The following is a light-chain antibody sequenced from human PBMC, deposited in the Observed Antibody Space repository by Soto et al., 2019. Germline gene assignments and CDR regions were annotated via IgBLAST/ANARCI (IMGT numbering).Light chain of an antibody. CDR2: EVT. CDR1: SSDVGVFNY. CDR3: SSYTGSSTVV. J-gene: IGLJ2*01. Sequence: QSALTQPASVSGSPGQSITISCTGTSSDVGVFNYVSWYQQHPGRVPKLLIYEVTHRPSGVSDRFSGSKSGNTASLTISGLQAEDEADYYCSSYTGSSTVVFGGGTKLTVL. V-gene: IGLV2-14*03.